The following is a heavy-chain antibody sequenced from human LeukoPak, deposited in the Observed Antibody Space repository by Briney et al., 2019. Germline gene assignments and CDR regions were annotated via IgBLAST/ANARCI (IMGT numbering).Heavy chain of an antibody. D-gene: IGHD5-24*01. CDR1: GYIFTDYY. J-gene: IGHJ4*02. CDR3: ARAGTVEMTPLDY. V-gene: IGHV1-2*04. Sequence: ASVKVSCKASGYIFTDYYMHWVRQAPGQELGWMGRINPNSGGTNYAQKFQGWVTMTRDTSISTAYMELSRLRSDDTAVYYCARAGTVEMTPLDYWGQGTLVTVSS. CDR2: INPNSGGT.